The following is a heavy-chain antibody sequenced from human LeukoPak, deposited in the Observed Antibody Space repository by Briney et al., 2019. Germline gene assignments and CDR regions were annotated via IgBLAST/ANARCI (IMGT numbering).Heavy chain of an antibody. CDR3: AREVADYGGYYYYHYMDV. D-gene: IGHD4-23*01. V-gene: IGHV4-59*12. J-gene: IGHJ6*03. CDR1: GGSISSYY. Sequence: KASETLSLTCTVSGGSISSYYWSWIRQPPGKGLEWIGYIYYSGSTNYNPSLKSRVTISVDTSKNQFSLKLSSVTAADTAMYYCAREVADYGGYYYYHYMDVWGKGTTVTISS. CDR2: IYYSGST.